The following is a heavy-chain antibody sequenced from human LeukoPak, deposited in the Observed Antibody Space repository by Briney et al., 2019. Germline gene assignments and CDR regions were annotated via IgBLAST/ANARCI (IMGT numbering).Heavy chain of an antibody. J-gene: IGHJ4*02. CDR1: GGSISSGDYY. V-gene: IGHV4-30-4*08. D-gene: IGHD7-27*01. CDR3: ARAPELGGYYFDY. CDR2: IYYSGST. Sequence: SETLSLTCTVSGGSISSGDYYWSWIRQPPGKGLEWIGYIYYSGSTYYNPSLKRRVTISVDTSKNQFSLKLSSVTAADTAVYYCARAPELGGYYFDYWGQGTLVTVSS.